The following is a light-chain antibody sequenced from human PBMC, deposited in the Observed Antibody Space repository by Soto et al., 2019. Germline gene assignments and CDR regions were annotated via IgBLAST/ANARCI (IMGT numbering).Light chain of an antibody. V-gene: IGLV2-14*01. CDR1: SSDVGAYNF. CDR3: ASLTTTSFV. CDR2: EVS. Sequence: QSVLTQPASVSGSPGQSITISCTGTSSDVGAYNFVSWYQHHPDKAPNLMISEVSNRPSGVSDRFSGSKSGNTASLTISGLQAEDEADYYCASLTTTSFVFGTGTKVTVL. J-gene: IGLJ1*01.